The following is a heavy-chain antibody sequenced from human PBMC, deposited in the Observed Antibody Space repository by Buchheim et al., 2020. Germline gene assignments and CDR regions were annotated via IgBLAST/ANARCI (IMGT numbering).Heavy chain of an antibody. J-gene: IGHJ4*02. CDR3: ARVYSNSFDY. CDR2: ISHSGRS. CDR1: GWSFSGYY. V-gene: IGHV4-34*01. Sequence: QVQLQQWGAGLLKPSETLSLTCAVYGWSFSGYYWSWIRQPPGKGLEWIGEISHSGRSNYNPSLKSRVTISVDTSKNQVYLKLTSVTAADTAVYSCARVYSNSFDYWGQGTL. D-gene: IGHD4-11*01.